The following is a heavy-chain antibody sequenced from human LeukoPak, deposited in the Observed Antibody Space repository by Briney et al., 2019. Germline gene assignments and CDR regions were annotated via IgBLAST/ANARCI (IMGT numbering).Heavy chain of an antibody. Sequence: GGSLRLSCAASGFTFSSYGMHWVRQAPGKGLEWVAHISSDASYDHYVDSVKGRFTISRDNSKNTLYLQVDSARGEDTAVYYCAEGGNSSINHWGQGTLVTVSS. V-gene: IGHV3-30*18. D-gene: IGHD4-11*01. J-gene: IGHJ5*02. CDR2: ISSDASYD. CDR1: GFTFSSYG. CDR3: AEGGNSSINH.